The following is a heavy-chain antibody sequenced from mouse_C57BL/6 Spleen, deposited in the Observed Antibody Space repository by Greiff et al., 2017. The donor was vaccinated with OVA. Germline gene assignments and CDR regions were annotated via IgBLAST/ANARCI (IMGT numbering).Heavy chain of an antibody. CDR3: ARDYGRLGAMDY. D-gene: IGHD3-2*01. CDR2: TFYSGIT. CDR1: GFSINSDCY. V-gene: IGHV3-3*01. Sequence: EVKLMESGPSLVRPSPSLSLSCTVTGFSINSDCYWIWIRQFPGNKLEYIGYTFYSGITYYNPSLESRTYITRDTSKNQFSLKLSSVTTEDAATYYCARDYGRLGAMDYWGQGTSVTVSS. J-gene: IGHJ4*01.